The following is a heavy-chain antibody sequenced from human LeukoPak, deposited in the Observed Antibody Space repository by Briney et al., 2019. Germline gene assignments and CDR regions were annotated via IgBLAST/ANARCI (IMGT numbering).Heavy chain of an antibody. CDR1: GYTFTKYY. CDR2: INPSGGST. Sequence: ASVKVSCEASGYTFTKYYIHWVRQAPGQGLEWMGIINPSGGSTTYAQEFQGRVTMTRDTSTSTVYMELSSLRSEDTAVYYCARGGKGNADGYNQALDYWGQGTLVTVSS. J-gene: IGHJ4*02. V-gene: IGHV1-46*01. D-gene: IGHD5-24*01. CDR3: ARGGKGNADGYNQALDY.